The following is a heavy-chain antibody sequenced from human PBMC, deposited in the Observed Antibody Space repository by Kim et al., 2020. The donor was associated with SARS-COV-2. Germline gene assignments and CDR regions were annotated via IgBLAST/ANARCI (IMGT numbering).Heavy chain of an antibody. V-gene: IGHV3-30*18. CDR3: AKSAAPLGDLLCPFDY. D-gene: IGHD3-10*01. CDR1: GFTFSNYG. CDR2: ILYNGNNQ. J-gene: IGHJ4*02. Sequence: GGSLRLSCAASGFTFSNYGMHWVRQAPGKGLEWVAHILYNGNNQYYADSVEGRFTISRDSSKNTLYLQMDSLGAEDTAMYYCAKSAAPLGDLLCPFDYWGQGILVTVSS.